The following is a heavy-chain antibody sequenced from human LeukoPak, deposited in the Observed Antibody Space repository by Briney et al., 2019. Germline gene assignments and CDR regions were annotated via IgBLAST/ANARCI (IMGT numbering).Heavy chain of an antibody. J-gene: IGHJ6*02. Sequence: GGSLRLSCAASGFTFTTYWMHWVRQAPGKGLVWVSHINSDGSITSYADSVKGRFTISRDNAKNTLYLQMNSLRAEDTAVYYCARDRSNSHMDVWGQGTTVTVSS. D-gene: IGHD4-11*01. CDR1: GFTFTTYW. V-gene: IGHV3-74*01. CDR2: INSDGSIT. CDR3: ARDRSNSHMDV.